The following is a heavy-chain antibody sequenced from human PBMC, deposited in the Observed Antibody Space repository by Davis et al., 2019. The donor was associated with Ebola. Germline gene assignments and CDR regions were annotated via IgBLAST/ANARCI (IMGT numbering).Heavy chain of an antibody. J-gene: IGHJ6*02. V-gene: IGHV1-46*01. D-gene: IGHD6-13*01. Sequence: ASVKVSCKASGYTFTSYYMHWVRQAPGQGLEWMGLINPSGGSTSYAQKFQGRVTMTRDTSTSTVYMELRSLRSEDTAVYYCARRSSWANYYYSGMDVWGQGTTVTVSS. CDR1: GYTFTSYY. CDR2: INPSGGST. CDR3: ARRSSWANYYYSGMDV.